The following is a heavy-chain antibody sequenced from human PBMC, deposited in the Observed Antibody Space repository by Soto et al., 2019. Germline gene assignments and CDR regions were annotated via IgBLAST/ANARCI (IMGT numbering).Heavy chain of an antibody. V-gene: IGHV3-33*01. D-gene: IGHD4-17*01. J-gene: IGHJ3*02. CDR3: ARGRNGDYPFDAFDI. CDR1: GFTFSSYG. Sequence: QVQLVESGGGVVQPGRSLRLSCAASGFTFSSYGMHWVRQAPGKGLEWVAVIWYDGSNKYYADSVKGRFTISRDNSKNTLYLQMISLRAEDTAVYYCARGRNGDYPFDAFDIWGQGTMVTVSS. CDR2: IWYDGSNK.